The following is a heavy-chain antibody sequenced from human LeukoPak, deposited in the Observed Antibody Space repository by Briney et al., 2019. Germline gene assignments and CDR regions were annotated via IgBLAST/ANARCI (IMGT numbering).Heavy chain of an antibody. D-gene: IGHD3-22*01. Sequence: SETLSLTCIVSGGSISSSSYYWGWIRQPPGKGLEWIGSIYYSGSTYYNPSLKSRVTISVDTSKNQFSLKLSSATAADTAVYYCARGAGYYDSSGYYYRFFDYWGQGTLVTVSS. CDR3: ARGAGYYDSSGYYYRFFDY. V-gene: IGHV4-39*07. CDR1: GGSISSSSYY. J-gene: IGHJ4*02. CDR2: IYYSGST.